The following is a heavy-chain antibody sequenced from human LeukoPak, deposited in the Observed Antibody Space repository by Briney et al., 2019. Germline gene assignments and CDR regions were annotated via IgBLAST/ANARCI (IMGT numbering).Heavy chain of an antibody. CDR3: SRDSLSSCGGDCYSGLDV. CDR2: ISGSSGGT. D-gene: IGHD2-21*02. Sequence: GGSLRLSCAASGFTFSSYGMSWVRQTPEKGLEWVSAISGSSGGTYYADSVKGRFTISRDNAKNTLYLQMNSLRAEDTAVYYCSRDSLSSCGGDCYSGLDVWGQGTTVTVSS. V-gene: IGHV3-23*01. J-gene: IGHJ6*02. CDR1: GFTFSSYG.